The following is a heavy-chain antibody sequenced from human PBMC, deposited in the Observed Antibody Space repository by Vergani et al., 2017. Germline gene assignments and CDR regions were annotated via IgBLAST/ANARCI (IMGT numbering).Heavy chain of an antibody. Sequence: EVQLLESGGGLVQPGGSLRLSCAASGFTFSSYAMSWVRQAPGKGLEWVSAISGSGGSTYYADAVKGRFTISRDKSKNTLYLQMNSLRAEDTAVYYCAKGASCGVVIEYYFDYWGQGTLVTVSS. CDR2: ISGSGGST. CDR1: GFTFSSYA. D-gene: IGHD3-3*01. V-gene: IGHV3-23*01. CDR3: AKGASCGVVIEYYFDY. J-gene: IGHJ4*02.